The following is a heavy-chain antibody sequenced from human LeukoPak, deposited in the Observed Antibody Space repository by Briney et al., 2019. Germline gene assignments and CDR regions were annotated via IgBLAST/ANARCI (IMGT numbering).Heavy chain of an antibody. CDR2: INNSGGT. J-gene: IGHJ5*02. Sequence: SETLSLTCAVSGGSFSGYYCSWIRHPPRPGLELIGEINNSGGTNYNPSLKSRVTISVDTSKNQFSLKLSSVTAADTAVYYCARGVHYYDSSGTNWFDPWGQGTLVTVSS. V-gene: IGHV4-34*01. CDR1: GGSFSGYY. D-gene: IGHD3-22*01. CDR3: ARGVHYYDSSGTNWFDP.